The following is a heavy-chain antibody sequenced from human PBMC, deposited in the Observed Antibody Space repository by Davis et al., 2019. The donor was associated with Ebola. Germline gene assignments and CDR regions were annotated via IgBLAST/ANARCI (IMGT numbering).Heavy chain of an antibody. CDR2: INPNSGGT. D-gene: IGHD3-22*01. CDR3: ARGGITMLVVPRVYYYGMDV. J-gene: IGHJ6*02. CDR1: GYTFTSYG. Sequence: ASVKVSCKASGYTFTSYGISWVRQAPGQGLEWMGRINPNSGGTNYAQRFQGRVTMTRDTSITTAYMELSRLRSDDTAVYFCARGGITMLVVPRVYYYGMDVWGQGTTVTVSS. V-gene: IGHV1-2*06.